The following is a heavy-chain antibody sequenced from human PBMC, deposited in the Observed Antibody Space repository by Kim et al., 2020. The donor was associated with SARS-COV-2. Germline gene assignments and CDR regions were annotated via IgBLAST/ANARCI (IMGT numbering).Heavy chain of an antibody. CDR1: GFTFSSYA. Sequence: GGSLRLSCAASGFTFSSYAMHWVRQAPGKGLEWVAVISYDGSNKYYADSVKGRFTISRDNSKNTLYLQMNSLRAEDTAVYTCARDRWGDIVVVPAAVDP. V-gene: IGHV3-30*04. J-gene: IGHJ5*02. D-gene: IGHD2-2*01. CDR2: ISYDGSNK. CDR3: ARDRWGDIVVVPAAVDP.